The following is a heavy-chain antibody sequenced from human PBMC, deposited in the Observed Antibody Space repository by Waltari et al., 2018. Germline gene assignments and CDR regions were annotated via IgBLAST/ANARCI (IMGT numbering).Heavy chain of an antibody. Sequence: EVQLGESGGSLVQQGRSLRLSCAASGFRFVESAMHWVRQSPGKGLEWVSGINFNSDKINYADSVKGRFTISRDNAKNSLYLQINSLRAEDTALYYCVKGHYYDNNGYFDYWGQGTLVTVSS. CDR1: GFRFVESA. V-gene: IGHV3-9*01. J-gene: IGHJ4*02. CDR3: VKGHYYDNNGYFDY. D-gene: IGHD3-22*01. CDR2: INFNSDKI.